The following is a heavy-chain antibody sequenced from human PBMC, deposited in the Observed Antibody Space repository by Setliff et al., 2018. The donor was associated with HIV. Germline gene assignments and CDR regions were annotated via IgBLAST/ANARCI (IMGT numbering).Heavy chain of an antibody. CDR2: IYPGDSDT. CDR1: GYSFTSYW. V-gene: IGHV5-51*01. D-gene: IGHD2-8*02. J-gene: IGHJ6*02. Sequence: GESLKISCMGSGYSFTSYWIAWVRQMPGKGLEWMGLIYPGDSDTRYSPSFQGQVTISVDKSIRTAYLQWSSLRASDTATYYCARHINSYWYGDGMDVWGQGTTVTVSS. CDR3: ARHINSYWYGDGMDV.